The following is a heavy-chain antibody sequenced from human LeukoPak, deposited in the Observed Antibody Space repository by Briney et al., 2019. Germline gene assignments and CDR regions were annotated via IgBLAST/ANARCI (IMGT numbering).Heavy chain of an antibody. CDR1: GFTFSGYA. Sequence: GGSPRLSCSPSGFTFSGYAMYWVRQAPGKGLEYVSAISSNGGSTYYADSAKGRFTISRDNSKNTLYLQMSSLRAEDTAVYYCVKNGIYSSGWYGGYFDYWGQGTLVTVSS. V-gene: IGHV3-64D*09. CDR2: ISSNGGST. CDR3: VKNGIYSSGWYGGYFDY. D-gene: IGHD6-19*01. J-gene: IGHJ4*02.